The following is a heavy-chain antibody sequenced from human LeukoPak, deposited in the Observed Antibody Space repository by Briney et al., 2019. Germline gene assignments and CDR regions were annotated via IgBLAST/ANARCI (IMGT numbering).Heavy chain of an antibody. J-gene: IGHJ4*02. D-gene: IGHD6-6*01. CDR2: IYYSGST. CDR1: GGSISSYY. CDR3: ARGGSSPFDY. Sequence: SETLSLTCTVSGGSISSYYWSWIRQPPGKGPEWIGYIYYSGSTNYNPSLKSRVTISIDTSKNQFSLKLSSVTAADTAVYYCARGGSSPFDYWGQGTLVTVSS. V-gene: IGHV4-59*01.